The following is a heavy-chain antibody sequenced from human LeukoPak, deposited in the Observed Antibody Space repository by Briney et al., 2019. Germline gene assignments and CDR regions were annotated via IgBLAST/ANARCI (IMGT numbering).Heavy chain of an antibody. CDR3: AKVPHTNHDNLFDC. D-gene: IGHD2-8*01. V-gene: IGHV3-48*01. CDR1: GFTFGDYA. CDR2: ITGSSDII. Sequence: GGSLRLSCTSSGFTFGDYATNWLRQAPGKGLEWLSFITGSSDIILYADSVKGRFTISRDNAKNSLYLQMNSLRAEDTALYYCAKVPHTNHDNLFDCWGQGTLVTVSS. J-gene: IGHJ4*02.